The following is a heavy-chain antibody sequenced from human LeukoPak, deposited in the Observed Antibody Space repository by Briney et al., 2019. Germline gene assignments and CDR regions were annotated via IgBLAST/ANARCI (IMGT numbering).Heavy chain of an antibody. Sequence: SETLSLTCTVSGGSISSYYWSWIRQPPGKGLEWIGYIYSSGSTNYNPSLKSRVTISVDTSKNQFSLKLSSVTAADTAVYYCARGGYCSGGSCYSAYFDYWGQGTLVTVSS. V-gene: IGHV4-59*01. CDR3: ARGGYCSGGSCYSAYFDY. CDR1: GGSISSYY. CDR2: IYSSGST. J-gene: IGHJ4*02. D-gene: IGHD2-15*01.